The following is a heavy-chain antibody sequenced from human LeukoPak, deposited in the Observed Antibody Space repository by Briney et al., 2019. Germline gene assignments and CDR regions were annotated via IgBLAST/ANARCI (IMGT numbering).Heavy chain of an antibody. D-gene: IGHD1-1*01. CDR3: ARGPELERFDY. Sequence: SVKVPCKASGGTFSSYAISWVRQAPGQGLEWMGGIIPMFGTANYAQKFQGRVTITTDESTSTAYMELSSLRSEDTAVYYCARGPELERFDYWGQGTLVTVSS. V-gene: IGHV1-69*05. CDR1: GGTFSSYA. CDR2: IIPMFGTA. J-gene: IGHJ4*02.